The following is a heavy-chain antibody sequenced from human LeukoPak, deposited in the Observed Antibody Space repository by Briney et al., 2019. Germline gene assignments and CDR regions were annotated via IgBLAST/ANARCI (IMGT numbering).Heavy chain of an antibody. J-gene: IGHJ6*03. D-gene: IGHD6-13*01. CDR2: TYYRSKWYN. V-gene: IGHV6-1*01. CDR1: GDSVSSNSAA. CDR3: ARAFYSSTWTRGYYYYYMDV. Sequence: SQTLSLTCAISGDSVSSNSAAWNWIRQSPSRGLEWLGRTYYRSKWYNHYAVSVKSRITVNPDTSKNQFSLQLNSVTPEDTAVYYCARAFYSSTWTRGYYYYYMDVWGTGTTVTIS.